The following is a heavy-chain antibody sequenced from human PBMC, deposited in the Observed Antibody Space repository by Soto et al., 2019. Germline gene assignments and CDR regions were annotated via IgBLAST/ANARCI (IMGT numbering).Heavy chain of an antibody. J-gene: IGHJ1*01. CDR2: INDSGST. V-gene: IGHV4-34*01. CDR1: GGSFSGYY. D-gene: IGHD3-16*01. Sequence: QVQLQQWGAGLLKPSETLSLTCAVYGGSFSGYYWSWIRQPPGKGLEWIGEINDSGSTNYNPSLKRRVTISVDTSKNQFSLKLSSVTAADTAVYYCARGRLVSSFQHWGQGTLVTVSS. CDR3: ARGRLVSSFQH.